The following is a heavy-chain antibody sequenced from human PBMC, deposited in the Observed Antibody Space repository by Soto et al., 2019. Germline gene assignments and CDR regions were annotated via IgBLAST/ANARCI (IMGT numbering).Heavy chain of an antibody. CDR1: GFTLTTYA. CDR2: MNGAGTST. V-gene: IGHV3-23*01. CDR3: ARGGADHYHYGMDV. Sequence: EVQLLESGGGLVQPGGSLRLSCAASGFTLTTYAMTWVRQPPGKGLEWVSSMNGAGTSTSYADSVKGRFTTSRDNSKNTLDLEMNSLTAEDTAVYYCARGGADHYHYGMDVWGQGTTVIVSS. J-gene: IGHJ6*02. D-gene: IGHD3-10*01.